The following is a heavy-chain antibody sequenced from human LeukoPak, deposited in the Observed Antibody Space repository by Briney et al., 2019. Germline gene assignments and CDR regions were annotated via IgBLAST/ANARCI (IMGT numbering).Heavy chain of an antibody. CDR2: IYYSGST. V-gene: IGHV4-39*07. Sequence: PSETLSLTCTVSGGSISSYYWSWIRQPPGKGLEWIGSIYYSGSTYYNPSLKSRVTISVDTSKNQFSLKLSSVTAADTAVYYCAIDSSGWYGNWFDPWGQGTLVTVSS. CDR3: AIDSSGWYGNWFDP. D-gene: IGHD6-19*01. CDR1: GGSISSYY. J-gene: IGHJ5*02.